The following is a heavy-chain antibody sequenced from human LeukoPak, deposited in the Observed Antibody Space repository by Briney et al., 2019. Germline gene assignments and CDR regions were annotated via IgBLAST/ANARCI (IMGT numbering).Heavy chain of an antibody. CDR3: GLSGNYYYYYMDV. Sequence: ASVKVSCKASGGTFRTFAISWVRQAPGQELEWMGGIIPIFGIPDSAQKFQGRLTITADESTTTAYMELSSLRSDDTAIYYCGLSGNYYYYYMDVWGKGTTVTISS. CDR2: IIPIFGIP. CDR1: GGTFRTFA. J-gene: IGHJ6*03. V-gene: IGHV1-69*13. D-gene: IGHD6-25*01.